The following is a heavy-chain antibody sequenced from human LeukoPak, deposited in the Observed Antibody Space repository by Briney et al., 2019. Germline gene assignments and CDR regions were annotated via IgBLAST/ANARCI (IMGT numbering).Heavy chain of an antibody. CDR1: GFTFSSYS. D-gene: IGHD4-11*01. CDR2: ISSSSSYI. V-gene: IGHV3-21*01. J-gene: IGHJ4*02. CDR3: ARSTVTSLEFDY. Sequence: GGSLRLSCAASGFTFSSYSMNWVRRAPGKGPEWVSSISSSSSYIYYADSVKGRFTISRDNAKNSLYLQMNSLRAEDTAVYYCARSTVTSLEFDYWGQGTLVTVSS.